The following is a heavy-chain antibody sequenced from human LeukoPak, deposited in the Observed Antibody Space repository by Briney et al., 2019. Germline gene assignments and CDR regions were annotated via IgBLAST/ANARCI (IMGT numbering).Heavy chain of an antibody. Sequence: GASVKVSCKASGYTFTSYGISWVRQAPGQGLEWMGWISAYNGNTNYAQKLQGRVTMTTDTSTSTAYMELRSLRSEDTAVYYCARDARGKGVAVAGIHYYYMDVWGKGTTVTISS. CDR1: GYTFTSYG. J-gene: IGHJ6*03. CDR2: ISAYNGNT. D-gene: IGHD6-19*01. CDR3: ARDARGKGVAVAGIHYYYMDV. V-gene: IGHV1-18*01.